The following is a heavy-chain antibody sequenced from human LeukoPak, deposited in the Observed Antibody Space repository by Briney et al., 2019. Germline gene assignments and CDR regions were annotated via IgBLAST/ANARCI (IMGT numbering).Heavy chain of an antibody. CDR3: ARCNWNDDPDDAFDI. J-gene: IGHJ3*02. D-gene: IGHD1-20*01. Sequence: PSETLSLTCTVSGGSISSYYWSWIRQPPGKGLEWIGYIYYRGSTNYNPSLKSRVTISVDTSKNQFSLKLSSVTAADTAVYYCARCNWNDDPDDAFDIWAKGQWSPSLQ. CDR1: GGSISSYY. V-gene: IGHV4-59*01. CDR2: IYYRGST.